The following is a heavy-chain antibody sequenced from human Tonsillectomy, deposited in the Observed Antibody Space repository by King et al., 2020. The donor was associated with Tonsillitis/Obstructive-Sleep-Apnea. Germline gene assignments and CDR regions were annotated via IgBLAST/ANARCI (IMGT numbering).Heavy chain of an antibody. Sequence: VQLVQSGAEVKKPGASVKVSCKASGYTFTSYAMHWVRQAPGQRLEWMGWINAGNGNTKYSQKFQGRVTITRDTSASTAYMELSSLRSEDTAVYYCARDLPVAAAGYYMDVWGKGTTVTVSS. J-gene: IGHJ6*03. D-gene: IGHD6-13*01. V-gene: IGHV1-3*01. CDR2: INAGNGNT. CDR1: GYTFTSYA. CDR3: ARDLPVAAAGYYMDV.